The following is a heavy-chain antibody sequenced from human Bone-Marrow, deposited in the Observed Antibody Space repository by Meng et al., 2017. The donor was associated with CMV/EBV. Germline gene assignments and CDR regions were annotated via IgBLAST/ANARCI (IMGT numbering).Heavy chain of an antibody. CDR1: GGTFSSYA. Sequence: ASVKVSCKASGGTFSSYAISWVRQAPGQGLEWMGGINPNSGGTNYAQKFLGRVTMTRDTSISTAYMELSRLRSDDTAMYYCARVPSSGYYGSLGYWGQGTLVTVSS. CDR3: ARVPSSGYYGSLGY. D-gene: IGHD3-22*01. J-gene: IGHJ4*02. V-gene: IGHV1-2*02. CDR2: INPNSGGT.